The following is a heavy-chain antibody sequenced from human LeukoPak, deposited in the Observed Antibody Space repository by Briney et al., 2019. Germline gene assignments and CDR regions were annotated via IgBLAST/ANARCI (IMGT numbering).Heavy chain of an antibody. CDR1: GFTFSSYA. CDR2: ISSNGGST. J-gene: IGHJ4*02. Sequence: GGSLRLSCAASGFTFSSYAMHWVRQAPGKGLEYVSAISSNGGSTYYANSVKGRFTISRDNSKNTLYLQMGSLRAEDMAVYYCARGVRGYSYGYSPPFDYWGQGTLVTVSS. D-gene: IGHD5-18*01. V-gene: IGHV3-64*01. CDR3: ARGVRGYSYGYSPPFDY.